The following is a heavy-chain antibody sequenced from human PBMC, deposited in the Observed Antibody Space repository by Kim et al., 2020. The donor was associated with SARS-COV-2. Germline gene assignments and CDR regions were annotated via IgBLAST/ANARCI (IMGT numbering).Heavy chain of an antibody. CDR1: GFSLSTSGMC. CDR2: IDWDDDK. D-gene: IGHD1-7*01. Sequence: SGPTLVNPTQTLTLTCTFSGFSLSTSGMCVSWIRQPPGKALEWLALIDWDDDKYYSTSLKTRLTISKDTSKNQVVLTMTNMDPVDTATYYCARTKVQLELRGYYYYGMYVWGQGPPVTVS. J-gene: IGHJ6*02. V-gene: IGHV2-70*01. CDR3: ARTKVQLELRGYYYYGMYV.